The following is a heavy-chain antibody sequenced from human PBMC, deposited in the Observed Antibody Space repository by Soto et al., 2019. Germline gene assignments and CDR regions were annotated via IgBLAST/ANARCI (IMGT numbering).Heavy chain of an antibody. V-gene: IGHV1-46*01. Sequence: AAVNVSCRASGDTLTRYYMHWVRQAPGQGLAWMGIINPSGGSTSYAQKFQGRFTMTRDTSTSTVYMELSSLRSEDTAAYYCAITYYDVWRVYTPSGWFDPCGQGTLVTVSS. J-gene: IGHJ5*02. CDR3: AITYYDVWRVYTPSGWFDP. CDR1: GDTLTRYY. D-gene: IGHD3-3*01. CDR2: INPSGGST.